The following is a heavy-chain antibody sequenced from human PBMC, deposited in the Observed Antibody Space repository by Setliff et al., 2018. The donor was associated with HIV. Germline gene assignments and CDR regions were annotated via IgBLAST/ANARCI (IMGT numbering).Heavy chain of an antibody. CDR1: GYSFTNYW. J-gene: IGHJ3*01. V-gene: IGHV5-51*01. CDR2: INPGDSDT. Sequence: GESLKISCKAFGYSFTNYWIAWVRQMPGKGLEWMGIINPGDSDTTYSPSFQCQVTISADKSISTAYLRWSSLQASDTAMYYCARRYKYYYATTGCTFDLWGQGTMVTVS. D-gene: IGHD3-10*01. CDR3: ARRYKYYYATTGCTFDL.